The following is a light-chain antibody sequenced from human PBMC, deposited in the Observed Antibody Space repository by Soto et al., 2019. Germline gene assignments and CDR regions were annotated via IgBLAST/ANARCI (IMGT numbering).Light chain of an antibody. CDR2: KTS. J-gene: IGKJ1*01. CDR3: QQYINYFRT. Sequence: DIQMTQSPSTLSASVGDRVTITCRASQSICVWLAWYQQKPGTAPKLLIYKTSTLDSGVPLRFSGSGSGTEFTLTISSLQPDDFATYYCQQYINYFRTFGQGTKVEIK. V-gene: IGKV1-5*03. CDR1: QSICVW.